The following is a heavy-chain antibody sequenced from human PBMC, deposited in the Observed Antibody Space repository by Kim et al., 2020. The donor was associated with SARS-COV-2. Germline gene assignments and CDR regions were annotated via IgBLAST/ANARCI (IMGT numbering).Heavy chain of an antibody. CDR2: K. V-gene: IGHV3-33*06. CDR3: AKDESQYYFDY. Sequence: KYYADSVKGRFTISRDNSKNTLYLQMNSLRAEDTAVYYCAKDESQYYFDYWGQGTLVTVSS. J-gene: IGHJ4*02.